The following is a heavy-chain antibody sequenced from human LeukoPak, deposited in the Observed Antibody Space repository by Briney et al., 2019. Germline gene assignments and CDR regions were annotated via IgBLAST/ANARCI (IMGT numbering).Heavy chain of an antibody. D-gene: IGHD4-23*01. J-gene: IGHJ3*02. CDR1: GGSISSTNW. CDR3: ARWTTVATPGRTFDI. Sequence: PSETLSFTCTLSGGSISSTNWWSWVRQPPGKGLEWIGEIYHTGSTNYNPSLKSPVTISVDKSKSQFSLKMSSVTAADTAVYYCARWTTVATPGRTFDIWGQGTMVTVSS. CDR2: IYHTGST. V-gene: IGHV4-4*02.